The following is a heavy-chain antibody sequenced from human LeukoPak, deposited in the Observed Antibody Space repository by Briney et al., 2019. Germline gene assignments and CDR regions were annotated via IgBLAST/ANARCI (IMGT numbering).Heavy chain of an antibody. V-gene: IGHV3-53*01. Sequence: GGPLRLSCAASGFTVSNNYMSWVRQAPGEGLEWVSLIYSAGNTNYADSVKGRFTISRDNSKNTLYLQMNSLRAEDTAVYYCARGGDIVGTSRSAFDIWGQGTMVTVSS. CDR2: IYSAGNT. D-gene: IGHD1-26*01. CDR1: GFTVSNNY. J-gene: IGHJ3*02. CDR3: ARGGDIVGTSRSAFDI.